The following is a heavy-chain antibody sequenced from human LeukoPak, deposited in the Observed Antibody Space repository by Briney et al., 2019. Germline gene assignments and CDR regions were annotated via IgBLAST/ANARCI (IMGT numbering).Heavy chain of an antibody. CDR1: VFTFNNYA. D-gene: IGHD1-26*01. Sequence: GTSLRLSCAASVFTFNNYAMNWVRQTPGKGLEWVSVISYDGRRKYYADSVKGRFTISRDIYKNTLYLAVNSLRVKATAMYYCARDTFVGTTPYFDYWGQGTLVTVSS. J-gene: IGHJ4*02. V-gene: IGHV3-30*04. CDR2: ISYDGRRK. CDR3: ARDTFVGTTPYFDY.